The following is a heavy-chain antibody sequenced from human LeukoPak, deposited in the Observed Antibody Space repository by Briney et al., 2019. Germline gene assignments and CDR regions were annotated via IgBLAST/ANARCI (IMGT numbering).Heavy chain of an antibody. CDR2: INPNSGGT. J-gene: IGHJ4*02. V-gene: IGHV1-2*02. Sequence: ASVKVSCKDSGYTFTGYYMHWVRQAPGQGLEWMGWINPNSGGTNYAQKFLGRVTMTRDTSISTAYMELSRLRSDDTAVYYCARGPHWDPHFDYWGQGTLVTVSS. CDR1: GYTFTGYY. D-gene: IGHD7-27*01. CDR3: ARGPHWDPHFDY.